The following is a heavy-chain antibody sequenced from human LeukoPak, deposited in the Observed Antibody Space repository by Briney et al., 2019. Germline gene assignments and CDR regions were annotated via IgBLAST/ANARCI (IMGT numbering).Heavy chain of an antibody. CDR2: ISGSGGST. V-gene: IGHV3-23*01. CDR1: GFTFSSYA. D-gene: IGHD1-26*01. CDR3: AKDLVGATRILDY. Sequence: HPGGSLRLSCAASGFTFSSYAMSWVRQAPGKGLEWVSAISGSGGSTYYADSVKGRFTISRDNSKNTLYLQMNSLRAEDTAVYYCAKDLVGATRILDYWGQGTLVTVSS. J-gene: IGHJ4*02.